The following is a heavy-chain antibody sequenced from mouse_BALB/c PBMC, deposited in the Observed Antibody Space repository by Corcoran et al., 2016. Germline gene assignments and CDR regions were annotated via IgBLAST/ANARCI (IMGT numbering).Heavy chain of an antibody. CDR1: GYTFTNYG. Sequence: QIQLVQSGPELKKPGETVKISCKASGYTFTNYGMNWVKQAPGKGLKWMGWINTYTGEPTYADDFKGRFAFSWETSASPAYLQINNLKNEDMATYFCARWLLHYFDYWGQGTTLTVSS. CDR3: ARWLLHYFDY. V-gene: IGHV9-1*02. D-gene: IGHD2-3*01. J-gene: IGHJ2*01. CDR2: INTYTGEP.